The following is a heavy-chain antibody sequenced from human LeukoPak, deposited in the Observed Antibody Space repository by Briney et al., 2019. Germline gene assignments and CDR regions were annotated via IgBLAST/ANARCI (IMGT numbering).Heavy chain of an antibody. CDR3: ARDLPITGTTDEFDY. Sequence: NPSETLSLTCTVSGGSISSSSYYWGWIRQPPGKGLEWIGSIYYSGSTYYNPSLKSRVTISVDTSKNQFSLKLSSVTAADTAVYYCARDLPITGTTDEFDYWGQGTLVTVSS. D-gene: IGHD1-7*01. CDR2: IYYSGST. V-gene: IGHV4-39*07. J-gene: IGHJ4*02. CDR1: GGSISSSSYY.